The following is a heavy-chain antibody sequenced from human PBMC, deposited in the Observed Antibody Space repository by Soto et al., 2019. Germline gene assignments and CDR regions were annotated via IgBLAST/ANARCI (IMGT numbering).Heavy chain of an antibody. CDR1: GFTFSSYG. J-gene: IGHJ4*02. CDR2: ISYDGSNK. V-gene: IGHV3-30*03. CDR3: ATARAQWLEGSRADY. Sequence: PGGSLRLSCAASGFTFSSYGMHWVRQAPGKGLEWVAVISYDGSNKYYADSVKGRFTISRDNSKNTLYLQMNSLRAEDTAVYYCATARAQWLEGSRADYWGQGTLVTVSS. D-gene: IGHD6-19*01.